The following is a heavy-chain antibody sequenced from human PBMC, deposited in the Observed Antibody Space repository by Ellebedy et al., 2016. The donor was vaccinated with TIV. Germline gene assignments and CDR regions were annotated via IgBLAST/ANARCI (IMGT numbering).Heavy chain of an antibody. CDR1: GFSFSSYA. CDR2: ISYDGSHR. V-gene: IGHV3-30-3*01. J-gene: IGHJ4*02. D-gene: IGHD1-1*01. CDR3: AREHMTSTGSPLDY. Sequence: GESLKISCSASGFSFSSYAMHWVRQAPGKGLEWVAIISYDGSHRYYADSVNGRFTITRDISKNTLYLQMNSLGAEDTAVYYCAREHMTSTGSPLDYWGQGTLVTVSS.